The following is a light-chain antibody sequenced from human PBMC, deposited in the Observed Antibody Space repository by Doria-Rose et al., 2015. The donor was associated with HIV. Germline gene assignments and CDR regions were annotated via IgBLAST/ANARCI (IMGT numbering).Light chain of an antibody. CDR3: HQYGTSWT. CDR1: QSFSSNY. CDR2: DGS. V-gene: IGKV3-20*01. J-gene: IGKJ1*01. Sequence: EIVMTQSPGTLSLSPGERATLSCSASQSFSSNYLAWYQQKPGQAPSLLIYDGSTRATGIPDRFSASGSGTDFTLTINRLEPEDFALYYCHQYGTSWTFGQGTKVEI.